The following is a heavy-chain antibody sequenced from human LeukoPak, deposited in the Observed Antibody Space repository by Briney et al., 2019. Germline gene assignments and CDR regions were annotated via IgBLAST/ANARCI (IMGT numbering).Heavy chain of an antibody. Sequence: PGGSLRLSCAASGFTVITNDMTWVRQAPGKGLEWGSVLYSDGNTKSADSVQGRFTISRDNSKNTLYLEMNSLSPDDTAVYYCARGVEPLAANTLAYWGQGTLVTVSS. CDR2: LYSDGNT. V-gene: IGHV3-53*01. D-gene: IGHD1-14*01. J-gene: IGHJ4*02. CDR1: GFTVITND. CDR3: ARGVEPLAANTLAY.